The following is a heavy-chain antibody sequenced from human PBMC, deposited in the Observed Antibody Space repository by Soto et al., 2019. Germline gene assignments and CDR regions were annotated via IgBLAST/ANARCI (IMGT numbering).Heavy chain of an antibody. CDR1: GFTFSSYG. CDR3: AKPSTVPFDY. J-gene: IGHJ4*02. CDR2: ISYDGSNK. D-gene: IGHD4-17*01. Sequence: QVQLVESGGGVVQPGRSLRLSCAASGFTFSSYGMHWVRQAPGKGLEWVAVISYDGSNKYYADSVKGRFTISRDNSKNTLYLQMNSLRAEDTAVYYCAKPSTVPFDYWGQGTLVTVSS. V-gene: IGHV3-30*18.